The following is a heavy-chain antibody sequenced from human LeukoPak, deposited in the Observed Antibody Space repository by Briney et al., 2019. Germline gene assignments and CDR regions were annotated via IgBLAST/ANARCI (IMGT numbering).Heavy chain of an antibody. CDR2: ISGSGGGT. CDR3: AKGALYFYGSGSSYSAY. CDR1: GFTFSSYA. Sequence: GGSLRLSCAASGFTFSSYAMSWVRQAPGGGLEWVSAISGSGGGTYYADSVKGGSTISRDNSKNTLYLQMNSPRPEATSAFDYAKGALYFYGSGSSYSAYWGQGTPLTVSS. V-gene: IGHV3-23*01. J-gene: IGHJ4*01. D-gene: IGHD3-10*01.